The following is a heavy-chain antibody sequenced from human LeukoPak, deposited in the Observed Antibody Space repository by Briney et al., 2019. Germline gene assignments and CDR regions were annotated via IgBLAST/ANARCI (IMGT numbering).Heavy chain of an antibody. D-gene: IGHD3-22*01. CDR2: IYTSGST. V-gene: IGHV4-61*02. CDR3: AREPRTAYYIFDY. CDR1: GGSISSGSYY. J-gene: IGHJ4*02. Sequence: PSETLSLTCTVSGGSISSGSYYWSWIRQPAGKGLEWIGRIYTSGSTNYNPSLKSRVTISVDTSKNQFSLKLSSVTAADTAVHYCAREPRTAYYIFDYWGQGTLVTVSS.